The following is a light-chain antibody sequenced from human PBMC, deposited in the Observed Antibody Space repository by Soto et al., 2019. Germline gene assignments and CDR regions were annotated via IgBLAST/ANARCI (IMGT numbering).Light chain of an antibody. V-gene: IGKV3-20*01. J-gene: IGKJ1*01. Sequence: ESVLTQSPGTLSLSPGERATLSCRASQSVSSNYLAWYQQKPGQAPRLLIYGASNRATGIPDRFSGSGSGTDFTLTISRLEPEDFAVYYCQQYGSSVTFGQGTKVDIK. CDR1: QSVSSNY. CDR2: GAS. CDR3: QQYGSSVT.